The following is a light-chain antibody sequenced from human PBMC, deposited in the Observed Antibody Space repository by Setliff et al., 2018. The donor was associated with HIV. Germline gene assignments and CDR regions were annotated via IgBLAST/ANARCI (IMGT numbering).Light chain of an antibody. CDR3: SSYAGSNNLV. Sequence: QSVLTQPPSASGSRGQSVTISCTGSSSDVGGYNYVSWYQQHPGKAPKLMIYEVHKRPSGVPDRFSGSKSGNTASLTVSGLQPEDEADYYCSSYAGSNNLVFGGGTQLTVL. J-gene: IGLJ2*01. V-gene: IGLV2-8*01. CDR1: SSDVGGYNY. CDR2: EVH.